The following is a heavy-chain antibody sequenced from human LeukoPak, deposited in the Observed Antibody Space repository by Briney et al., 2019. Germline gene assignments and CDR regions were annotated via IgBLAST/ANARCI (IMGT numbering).Heavy chain of an antibody. J-gene: IGHJ4*02. Sequence: SETLSLTCTVSGASITSYYWGWIRRPPGRGLEWVGYIYYTGSTDYNPSLRSRVTMSIDTSKSQFSLKLSSVTAADTAVYYCAGYASSWSFDYWGQGTLVTVSS. CDR3: AGYASSWSFDY. V-gene: IGHV4-59*01. CDR1: GASITSYY. CDR2: IYYTGST. D-gene: IGHD6-13*01.